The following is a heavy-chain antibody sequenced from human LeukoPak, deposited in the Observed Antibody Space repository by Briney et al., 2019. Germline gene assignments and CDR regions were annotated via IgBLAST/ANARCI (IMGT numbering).Heavy chain of an antibody. D-gene: IGHD2-2*01. Sequence: SETLSLTCTVSGGSISSSSYYWGWIRQPPGKGLEWIGSIYYSGSTYYNPSLKSRVTISLDTSKNRFSLKLSSVTAADTAVYYCATLTLYCSSTSCYGGVYWGQGTLVTVSS. CDR2: IYYSGST. CDR3: ATLTLYCSSTSCYGGVY. J-gene: IGHJ4*02. CDR1: GGSISSSSYY. V-gene: IGHV4-39*07.